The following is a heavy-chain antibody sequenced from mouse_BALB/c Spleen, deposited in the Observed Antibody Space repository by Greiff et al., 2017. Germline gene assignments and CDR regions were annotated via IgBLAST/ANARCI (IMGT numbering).Heavy chain of an antibody. V-gene: IGHV2-9*02. J-gene: IGHJ4*01. CDR3: ARPYYYDYVYYAMDY. CDR2: IWAGGST. Sequence: QVQLKESGPGLVAPSQSLSITCTVSGFSLTSYGVHWVRQPPGKGLEWLGVIWAGGSTNYNSALMSRLSISKDNSKSQVFLKMNSLQANDTAIYYCARPYYYDYVYYAMDYWGQGTSVTVSS. CDR1: GFSLTSYG. D-gene: IGHD2-4*01.